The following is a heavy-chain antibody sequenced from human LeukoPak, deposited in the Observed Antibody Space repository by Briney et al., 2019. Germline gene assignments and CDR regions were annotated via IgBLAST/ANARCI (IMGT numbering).Heavy chain of an antibody. CDR1: LDTLTVQW. D-gene: IGHD2-2*01. CDR3: AREHDEVLATIGRYYYYYIHV. Sequence: GGSLRLSCVASLDTLTVQWIRSVSQAPGKGLVWVSRINSDGRRTSYADSVKGRFTISRDNAKNTLYLQMNTLRPDDTAVYYWAREHDEVLATIGRYYYYYIHVRGKGTTVTVSS. CDR2: INSDGRRT. V-gene: IGHV3-74*01. J-gene: IGHJ6*03.